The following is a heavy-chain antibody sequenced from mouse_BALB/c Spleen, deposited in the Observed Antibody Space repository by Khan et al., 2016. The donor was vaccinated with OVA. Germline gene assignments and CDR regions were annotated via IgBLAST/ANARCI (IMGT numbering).Heavy chain of an antibody. CDR3: ARQPYFHYYVMDY. CDR2: IWSDGTT. CDR1: GFSLTNYG. Sequence: VKLLESGPGLVAPSQSLSITCTISGFSLTNYGVHWVRQPPGKGLEWLVVIWSDGTTTYDSALKSRLTISKDNSKSQVFLKMDRLQTDDTAMYYCARQPYFHYYVMDYWGQGTSVTVSS. D-gene: IGHD2-10*01. J-gene: IGHJ4*01. V-gene: IGHV2-6-1*01.